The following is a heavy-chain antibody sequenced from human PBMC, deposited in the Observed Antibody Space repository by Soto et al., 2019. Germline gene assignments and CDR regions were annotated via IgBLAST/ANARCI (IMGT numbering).Heavy chain of an antibody. CDR1: GFTFSSYA. CDR3: AKDRDGTYYYGMDV. V-gene: IGHV3-23*01. J-gene: IGHJ6*02. D-gene: IGHD6-13*01. Sequence: EVQLLESGGGLVQPGGSLRLSCAASGFTFSSYAMSWVRQAPGKGLEWVSAISGSGGSTYYADSLKGRFTISRDNSKNTLYLQMNSLRAEDTAVYYCAKDRDGTYYYGMDVWGQGTTVTVSS. CDR2: ISGSGGST.